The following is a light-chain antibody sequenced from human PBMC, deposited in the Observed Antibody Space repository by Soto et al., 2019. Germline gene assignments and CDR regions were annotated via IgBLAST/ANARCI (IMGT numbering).Light chain of an antibody. CDR2: LEGSGSY. CDR1: SGHGSYI. V-gene: IGLV4-60*02. Sequence: QSVLTQSSSASASLGSSVKLTCTLSSGHGSYIIAWHQQQPGKAPRYLMKLEGSGSYNKGSGVPDRFSGSSSGADRYLTIANLQFEDEADYYCETWDSNTHVFGTGTKLTVL. CDR3: ETWDSNTHV. J-gene: IGLJ1*01.